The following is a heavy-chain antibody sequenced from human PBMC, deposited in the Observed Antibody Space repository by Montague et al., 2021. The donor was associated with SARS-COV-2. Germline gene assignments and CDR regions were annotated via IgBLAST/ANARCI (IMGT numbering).Heavy chain of an antibody. Sequence: SETLSLTCTVSGGSTASHYWTFIRHSPGKIPEWIGYVYYKGDTMYNPALQSRVTISIDTSEIQFSLRLNSVTAADTSVYFCARGWAFDPWGQGSLVTVSS. J-gene: IGHJ3*01. CDR2: VYYKGDT. CDR3: ARGWAFDP. CDR1: GGSTASHY. D-gene: IGHD6-19*01. V-gene: IGHV4-59*08.